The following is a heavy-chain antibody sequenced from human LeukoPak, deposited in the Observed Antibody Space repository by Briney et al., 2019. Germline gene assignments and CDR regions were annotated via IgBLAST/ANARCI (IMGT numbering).Heavy chain of an antibody. CDR2: IKSKTDGGTT. J-gene: IGHJ4*02. Sequence: GGSLRLSCAASGFTFSSYAMSWVRQAPGKGLEWVGRIKSKTDGGTTDYAAPVKGRFTISRDDSKNTLYLQMNSLKTEDTAVYYCTTRTHLMVRGVITDYWGQGTLVTVSS. CDR1: GFTFSSYA. CDR3: TTRTHLMVRGVITDY. V-gene: IGHV3-15*01. D-gene: IGHD3-10*01.